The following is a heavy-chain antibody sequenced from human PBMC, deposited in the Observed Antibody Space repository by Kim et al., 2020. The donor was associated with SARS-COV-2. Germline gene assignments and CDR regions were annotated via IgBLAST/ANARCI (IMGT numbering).Heavy chain of an antibody. Sequence: GGSLRLSCAASGFTFSSYGMHWVRQAPGKGLEWVAVIWYDGSNKYYADSVKGRFTISRDNPKNTLYLQMNSLRAEDTAVYYCARGGVAVAGTAKSHFDYWGQGTLVTVSS. V-gene: IGHV3-33*01. J-gene: IGHJ4*02. CDR1: GFTFSSYG. CDR2: IWYDGSNK. D-gene: IGHD6-19*01. CDR3: ARGGVAVAGTAKSHFDY.